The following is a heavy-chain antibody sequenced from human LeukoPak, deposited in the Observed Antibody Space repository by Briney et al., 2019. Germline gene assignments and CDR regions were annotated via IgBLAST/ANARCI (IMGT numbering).Heavy chain of an antibody. CDR1: GFTFSSYA. J-gene: IGHJ4*02. CDR2: ISGSGGST. V-gene: IGHV3-23*01. CDR3: AKDQAPYYYDSSGYYCYFDY. D-gene: IGHD3-22*01. Sequence: PGGSLRLSCAASGFTFSSYAMSWVRQAPGKGLEWVSAISGSGGSTYYADSVKGRFTISRDNSKNTLYLQMNSLRAGDTAVYYCAKDQAPYYYDSSGYYCYFDYWGQGTLVTVSS.